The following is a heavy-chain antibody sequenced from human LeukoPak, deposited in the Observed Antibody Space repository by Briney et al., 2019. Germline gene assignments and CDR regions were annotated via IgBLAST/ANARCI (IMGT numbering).Heavy chain of an antibody. CDR2: ISAYNGNT. CDR1: GGTFSSYA. D-gene: IGHD1-26*01. CDR3: ARDLSGSYGDDAFDI. J-gene: IGHJ3*02. V-gene: IGHV1-18*01. Sequence: GASVKVSCKASGGTFSSYAISWVRQAPGQGLEWMGWISAYNGNTNYAQKLQGRVTMTTDTSTSTAYMELRSLRSDDTAVYYCARDLSGSYGDDAFDIWGQGTMVTVSS.